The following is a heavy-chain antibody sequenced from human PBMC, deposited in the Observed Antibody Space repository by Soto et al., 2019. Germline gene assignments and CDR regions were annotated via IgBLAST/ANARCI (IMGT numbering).Heavy chain of an antibody. CDR1: GGSFSGYY. J-gene: IGHJ4*02. Sequence: PSETLSLTCAVYGGSFSGYYWSWIRQPPGKGLEWIGEINHSGSTNYNPSLKSRVTISVDTSKNQFSLKLSSVPAADTAVYYCARGGSKIIAAAGMPFDYWGQGTLVTVSS. CDR3: ARGGSKIIAAAGMPFDY. CDR2: INHSGST. D-gene: IGHD6-13*01. V-gene: IGHV4-34*01.